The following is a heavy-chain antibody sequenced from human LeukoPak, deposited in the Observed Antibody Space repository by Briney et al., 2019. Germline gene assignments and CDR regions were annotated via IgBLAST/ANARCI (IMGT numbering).Heavy chain of an antibody. J-gene: IGHJ6*02. CDR1: GYTFTSYG. Sequence: AAVNVCCKASGYTFTSYGISWVRQAPGQGLEWMGWISAYNGNTNYAQKLQGRVTMTTDTSTSTAYMELRSLRSDDTAVYYCASHYGSGSYYLEYYYGMDVWGQGTTVPVSS. CDR2: ISAYNGNT. V-gene: IGHV1-18*01. CDR3: ASHYGSGSYYLEYYYGMDV. D-gene: IGHD3-10*01.